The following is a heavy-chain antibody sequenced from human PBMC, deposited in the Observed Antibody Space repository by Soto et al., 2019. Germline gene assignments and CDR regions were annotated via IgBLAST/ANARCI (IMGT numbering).Heavy chain of an antibody. CDR1: GFTFSSYG. J-gene: IGHJ4*02. CDR2: ISYDGSNK. CDR3: AKDTHYYDSSGYYDY. Sequence: PGGSLRLSCAASGFTFSSYGMHWVRQAPGKGLEWVAVISYDGSNKYYADSVKGRFTISRDNSKNTLYLQMNSLRAEDTAVYYCAKDTHYYDSSGYYDYWGQGTLVTVSS. V-gene: IGHV3-30*18. D-gene: IGHD3-22*01.